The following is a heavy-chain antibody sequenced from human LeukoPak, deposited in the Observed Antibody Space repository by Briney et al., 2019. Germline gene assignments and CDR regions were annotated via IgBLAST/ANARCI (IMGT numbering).Heavy chain of an antibody. CDR3: ARRRGAGATYFDC. CDR2: IYSSGST. D-gene: IGHD1-26*01. V-gene: IGHV4-59*08. J-gene: IGHJ4*02. Sequence: SETLSLTCTVSGGSISTYYWSWIRQPPGKALEWIGYIYSSGSTNYNPSLKSRVTISVDTSKNQFSLKLSSVTAADTAVYYCARRRGAGATYFDCWGQGTLVTVSS. CDR1: GGSISTYY.